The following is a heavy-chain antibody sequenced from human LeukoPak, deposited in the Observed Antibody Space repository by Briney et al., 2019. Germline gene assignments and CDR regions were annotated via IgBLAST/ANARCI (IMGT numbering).Heavy chain of an antibody. D-gene: IGHD3-22*01. V-gene: IGHV4-59*01. CDR3: ASYSYYYDSSGYFDY. CDR2: IYYSGST. Sequence: SETLSLTCTVSGGSISSYYWSWIRQPPGKGLEWIGYIYYSGSTNYNPSLKSRVTISVDTSKNQFSLRLSSVTAADTAVYYCASYSYYYDSSGYFDYWGQGTLVTVSS. CDR1: GGSISSYY. J-gene: IGHJ4*02.